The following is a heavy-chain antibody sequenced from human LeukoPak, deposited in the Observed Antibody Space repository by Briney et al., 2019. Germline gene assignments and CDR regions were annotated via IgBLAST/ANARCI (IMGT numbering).Heavy chain of an antibody. D-gene: IGHD6-19*01. CDR1: GFTFSSYA. Sequence: GGSLRLSCAASGFTFSSYAMSWVRQAPGKGQEWVSAISGSGGSTYYADSVKGRFTISRDNSKNTLYLQMNSLRAEDTAVYYCAKDRSSGWYSWPPDYWGQGTLVTVSS. CDR3: AKDRSSGWYSWPPDY. V-gene: IGHV3-23*01. CDR2: ISGSGGST. J-gene: IGHJ4*02.